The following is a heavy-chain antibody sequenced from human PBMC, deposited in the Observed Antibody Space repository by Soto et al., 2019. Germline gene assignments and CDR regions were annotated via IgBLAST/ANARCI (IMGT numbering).Heavy chain of an antibody. CDR1: GFTFSTYT. V-gene: IGHV3-48*02. CDR3: ARDPSGYYPDD. CDR2: ISSRSSTI. J-gene: IGHJ4*02. D-gene: IGHD3-3*01. Sequence: GAPLRLSCAASGFTFSTYTMNGVRQAPVKGLEWVSYISSRSSTIYYADSVKGRFTISRDNAMDSRYLQINSLRDEDTAVYYCARDPSGYYPDDGGKGSLVNVSS.